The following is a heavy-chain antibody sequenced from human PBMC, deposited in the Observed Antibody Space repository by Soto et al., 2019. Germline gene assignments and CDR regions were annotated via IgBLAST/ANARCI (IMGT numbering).Heavy chain of an antibody. Sequence: QITLKESGPTLVKPTQTLTPTCTFSGFSLSTSGVGVGWIRQPPGKALEWLALIYWDDDKRYSPSLKSRLTITKDTSKNQVVLTMTNMDPVDTATYYCAHRVVGAYSVDYWGQGTLVTVSS. CDR3: AHRVVGAYSVDY. CDR1: GFSLSTSGVG. CDR2: IYWDDDK. V-gene: IGHV2-5*02. D-gene: IGHD1-26*01. J-gene: IGHJ4*02.